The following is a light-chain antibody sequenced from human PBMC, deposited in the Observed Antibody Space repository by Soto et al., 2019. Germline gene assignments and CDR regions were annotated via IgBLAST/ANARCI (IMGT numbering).Light chain of an antibody. CDR3: SSYAGSNTPLYV. CDR2: EVD. CDR1: SSDVGGYDY. Sequence: QSSLTQPPSASWSPGQSVTISCTGTSSDVGGYDYVSWYQQHPGEAPKLIIYEVDKRPSGVPDRFSGSKSGNTASLTVSGLQAEDEADYYCSSYAGSNTPLYVFGTGTRSPS. J-gene: IGLJ1*01. V-gene: IGLV2-8*01.